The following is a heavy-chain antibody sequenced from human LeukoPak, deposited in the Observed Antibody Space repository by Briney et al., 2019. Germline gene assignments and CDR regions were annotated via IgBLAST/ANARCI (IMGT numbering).Heavy chain of an antibody. J-gene: IGHJ4*02. D-gene: IGHD3/OR15-3a*01. CDR2: ISYHGSKK. V-gene: IGHV3-30*04. CDR1: GFTFSSYS. Sequence: GGSLRLSCAASGFTFSSYSMHSVRQAPGKGLEWLTLISYHGSKKEYTHCVKGRFTISRDNSKNTLFLQMNSVRTEDTAIYFCARSPERLGQGYLDSWGQGTLVTVSS. CDR3: ARSPERLGQGYLDS.